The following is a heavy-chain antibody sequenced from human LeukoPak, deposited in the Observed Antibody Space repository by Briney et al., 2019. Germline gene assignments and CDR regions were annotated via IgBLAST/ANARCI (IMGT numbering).Heavy chain of an antibody. J-gene: IGHJ4*02. D-gene: IGHD4-17*01. CDR1: GGSISSGGYS. Sequence: PSETLSLTCAVSGGSISSGGYSWSWIRQPPGKGLEWIGYIFHSGSTYYNPSLKSRVTMSVDRSKNQFSLKLSSVTAADTAVYYCAGGSTVTRGGYFDYWGQGTLVTVSS. CDR3: AGGSTVTRGGYFDY. CDR2: IFHSGST. V-gene: IGHV4-30-2*01.